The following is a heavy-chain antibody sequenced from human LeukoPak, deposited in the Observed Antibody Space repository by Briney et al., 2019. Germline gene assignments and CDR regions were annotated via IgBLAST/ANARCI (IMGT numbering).Heavy chain of an antibody. CDR2: ISSSGTTI. D-gene: IGHD4-17*01. CDR1: GFTFSDYY. CDR3: ARRTVTRDWYFDL. J-gene: IGHJ2*01. Sequence: PGGSLRLSCAASGFTFSDYYMSWIRQAPGKGPEGVSYISSSGTTIYYADSVKGRFTISRDNAKNSLYLQMNSLRAEDTAVYYCARRTVTRDWYFDLWGRGTLVTVSS. V-gene: IGHV3-11*01.